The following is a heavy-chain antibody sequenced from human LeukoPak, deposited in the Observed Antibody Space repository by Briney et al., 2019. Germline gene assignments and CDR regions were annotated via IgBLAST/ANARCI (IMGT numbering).Heavy chain of an antibody. V-gene: IGHV4-39*01. Sequence: SETLSLTCTVSGGSISSSSYYWGWIRQPPGKGLEWIGSIYYSGSTYYNPSLKSRVTISVDTSKNQFSLKLSSVTAADTAVYYCATYGSGSYYQFDYWGQGTLVTVSS. CDR1: GGSISSSSYY. D-gene: IGHD3-10*01. CDR2: IYYSGST. J-gene: IGHJ4*02. CDR3: ATYGSGSYYQFDY.